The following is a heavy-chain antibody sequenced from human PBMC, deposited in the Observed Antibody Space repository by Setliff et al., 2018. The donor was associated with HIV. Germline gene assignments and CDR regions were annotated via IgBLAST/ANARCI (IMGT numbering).Heavy chain of an antibody. V-gene: IGHV3-74*01. CDR3: ARDGVRVPNGDCLSVNWFDP. Sequence: GGSLRLSCAGSGFTFEKYWMHWVRQAPGKGLVWVSRVNRDGSSSYIYYSDSVKGRFTISRDNAGNSLYLQMNSLRVEDTALYYCARDGVRVPNGDCLSVNWFDPWGQGTLVTVSS. CDR2: VNRDGSSS. CDR1: GFTFEKYW. D-gene: IGHD2-21*02. J-gene: IGHJ5*02.